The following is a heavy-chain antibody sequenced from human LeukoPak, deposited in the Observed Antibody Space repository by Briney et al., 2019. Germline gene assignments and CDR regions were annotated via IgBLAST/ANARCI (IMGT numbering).Heavy chain of an antibody. V-gene: IGHV3-53*01. CDR1: GFTVSSNY. CDR2: IYSGGST. D-gene: IGHD6-6*01. CDR3: ARVYHSSSGRAIDY. Sequence: PGGSLRLSCAASGFTVSSNYMSWVRQAPGKGLEWVSVIYSGGSTYYADSVKGRFTISRDNSKNTLYLQMNSLRAEDTAVYYCARVYHSSSGRAIDYWGQGTLVTVSS. J-gene: IGHJ4*02.